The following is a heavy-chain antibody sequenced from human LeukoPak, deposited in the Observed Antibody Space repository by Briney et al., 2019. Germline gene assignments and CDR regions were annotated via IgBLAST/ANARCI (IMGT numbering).Heavy chain of an antibody. CDR2: ISSSSSYI. CDR3: ARDYYDSSGYYHGDY. Sequence: GSLRLSCAASGFTFSSYSMNWVRQAPGKGLEWVPSISSSSSYIFYADSVKGRFTISRDNAKNSLYLQMNSLRAEDTAVYYCARDYYDSSGYYHGDYWGQGTLVTVSS. D-gene: IGHD3-22*01. J-gene: IGHJ4*02. CDR1: GFTFSSYS. V-gene: IGHV3-21*01.